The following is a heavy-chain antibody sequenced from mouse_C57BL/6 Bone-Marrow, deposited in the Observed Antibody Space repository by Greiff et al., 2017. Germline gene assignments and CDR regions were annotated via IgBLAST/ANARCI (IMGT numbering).Heavy chain of an antibody. D-gene: IGHD2-4*01. CDR3: ARPYDYDSWFAY. V-gene: IGHV1-61*01. J-gene: IGHJ3*01. CDR1: GYTFTSYW. Sequence: VKLQQPGAELVRPGSSVKLSCKASGYTFTSYWMDWVKQRPGQGLEWIGNIYPSDSETHYNPKFKDKATLTVDKSSSTAYMQLISLTSEDSAVYYCARPYDYDSWFAYWGKGTLVTVSA. CDR2: IYPSDSET.